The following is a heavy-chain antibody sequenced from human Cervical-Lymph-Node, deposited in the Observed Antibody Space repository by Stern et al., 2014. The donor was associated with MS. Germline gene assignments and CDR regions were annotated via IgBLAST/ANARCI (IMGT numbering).Heavy chain of an antibody. D-gene: IGHD2-8*02. CDR2: VYYSGAT. J-gene: IGHJ4*02. CDR1: GDSISSYTHY. Sequence: QLQLQESGPGLVKPSETLSLTCAVSGDSISSYTHYWAWIRQPPGKGLEWIGSVYYSGATYYNPSLKSPVTISVHTSKNHFPLGLNSVTAADTAVYYCAKHACTGAACPFDLWGQGTLVTVSS. V-gene: IGHV4-39*01. CDR3: AKHACTGAACPFDL.